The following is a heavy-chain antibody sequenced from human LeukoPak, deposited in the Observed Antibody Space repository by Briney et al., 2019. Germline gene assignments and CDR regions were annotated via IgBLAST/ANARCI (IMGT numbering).Heavy chain of an antibody. CDR2: ISAYNGNT. CDR1: GYTFTSYG. Sequence: ASVKVSCKASGYTFTSYGISWVRQAPGQGLEWMGWISAYNGNTNYAQKFQGRVTMTRNTSISTAYMELSSLRSEDTAVYYCARGMESYGYVHEFDPWGQGTLVTVSS. J-gene: IGHJ5*02. D-gene: IGHD5-18*01. CDR3: ARGMESYGYVHEFDP. V-gene: IGHV1-18*01.